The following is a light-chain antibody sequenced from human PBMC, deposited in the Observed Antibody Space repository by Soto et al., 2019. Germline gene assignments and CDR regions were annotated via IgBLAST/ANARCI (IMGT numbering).Light chain of an antibody. CDR3: QHYNSYSEA. V-gene: IGKV3-20*01. J-gene: IGKJ1*01. CDR2: GAS. Sequence: EILLTQSPGTLSLSPGEGATLSCRASQSISGSYLAWYQQKPGQAPRLLIHGASNRATDIPDRFSGAGSGTDFTLTISRLEPEDFATYYCQHYNSYSEAFGQGTKVELK. CDR1: QSISGSY.